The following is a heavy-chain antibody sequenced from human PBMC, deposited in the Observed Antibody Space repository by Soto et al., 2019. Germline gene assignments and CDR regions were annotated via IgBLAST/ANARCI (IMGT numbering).Heavy chain of an antibody. D-gene: IGHD3-10*01. CDR1: GCTFNSYS. Sequence: AVKVSCKASGCTFNSYSIIWVRQAPVQGKEWMGVMITNYGAANYAHTFHNRVTITADEPTNTAYMGMSSLRSEDTAVYYCATCGSRSDYYNGMDVWGQGTTVTVSS. V-gene: IGHV1-69*13. J-gene: IGHJ6*02. CDR3: ATCGSRSDYYNGMDV. CDR2: MITNYGAA.